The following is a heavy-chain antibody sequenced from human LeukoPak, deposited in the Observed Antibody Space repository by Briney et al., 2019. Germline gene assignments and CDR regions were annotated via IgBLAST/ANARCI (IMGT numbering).Heavy chain of an antibody. V-gene: IGHV4-34*01. CDR3: ATRTDAFDI. CDR2: INHSGST. J-gene: IGHJ3*02. CDR1: GGSFSGYY. Sequence: SETLSLTCAVYGGSFSGYYWSWIRQPPGKGLEWIGEINHSGSTNYNPSLKSRVTISVETSKNQFSLKLSSVTAADTAVYYCATRTDAFDIWGQGTMVTVSS.